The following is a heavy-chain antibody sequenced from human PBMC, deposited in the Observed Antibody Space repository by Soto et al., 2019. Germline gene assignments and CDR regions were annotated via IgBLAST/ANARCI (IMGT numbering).Heavy chain of an antibody. J-gene: IGHJ4*02. CDR3: AKDSYDILTGQKRYFDS. D-gene: IGHD3-9*01. CDR2: ISWDGGIT. V-gene: IGHV3-43*01. Sequence: PGGSLRLSCAASGSTFNAYTMHWVRQAPGKGLEWVSLISWDGGITYYGDSVKGRFTVSRDNSDNSLYLQMTSLRSDDTAFYYCAKDSYDILTGQKRYFDSWGQGTLVTVSS. CDR1: GSTFNAYT.